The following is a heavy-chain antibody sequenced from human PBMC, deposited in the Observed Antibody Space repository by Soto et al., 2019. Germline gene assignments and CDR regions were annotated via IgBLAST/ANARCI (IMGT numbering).Heavy chain of an antibody. CDR2: IIPIFGTT. D-gene: IGHD6-13*01. Sequence: QVQLVQSGAELKKPGSSVKVSCQASGGTFSNYAISWVRQAPGQGLEWMGKIIPIFGTTNYAQNFRGRVTITEDEYTTTAYMELSSLRSDDTALYYCARELPPAPGSFREDALDIWGQGTMITVSS. CDR3: ARELPPAPGSFREDALDI. CDR1: GGTFSNYA. V-gene: IGHV1-69*15. J-gene: IGHJ3*02.